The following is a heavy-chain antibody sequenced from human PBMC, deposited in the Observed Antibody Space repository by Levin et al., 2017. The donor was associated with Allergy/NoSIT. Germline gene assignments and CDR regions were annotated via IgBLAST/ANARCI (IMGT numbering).Heavy chain of an antibody. V-gene: IGHV3-33*01. Sequence: GGSLRLSCAASGFTFSSYGMHWARRAPGKGLEWVAVIWYDGSKKYYADSVKGRFTISRDNSKNTLYVQMNSLRAEDTAVYYCARGHCSSTRCLAVDYYYYGMDVWGQGTTVTVSS. CDR1: GFTFSSYG. D-gene: IGHD2-2*01. J-gene: IGHJ6*02. CDR2: IWYDGSKK. CDR3: ARGHCSSTRCLAVDYYYYGMDV.